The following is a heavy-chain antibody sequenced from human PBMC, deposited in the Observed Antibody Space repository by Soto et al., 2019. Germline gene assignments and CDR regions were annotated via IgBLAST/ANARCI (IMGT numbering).Heavy chain of an antibody. CDR3: ARGLFSSGWYSDFDP. Sequence: QVQLQQRGAGLLRPSETLSLTCAVSTESLRGYYWTWIRQSPGKGLEWIGEISQSGFTNYNPSLESRVTLSVDTSKSEFSLHLTATTAADTALYYCARGLFSSGWYSDFDPWGQGTPVTVSS. V-gene: IGHV4-34*01. J-gene: IGHJ5*02. CDR1: TESLRGYY. CDR2: ISQSGFT. D-gene: IGHD6-19*01.